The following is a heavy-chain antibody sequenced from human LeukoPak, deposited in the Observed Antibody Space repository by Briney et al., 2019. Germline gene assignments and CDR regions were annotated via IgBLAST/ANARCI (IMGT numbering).Heavy chain of an antibody. V-gene: IGHV3-23*01. Sequence: GGSLRLSCAASGFTFSSHAMSWVRQAPGTGLQWVSIITGSGGDTNYADSVKGRFTISRDNSKNTLYLQMNSLRAEDTAVYYCAKRPGPQTNDAFDIWGQGTMVTVSS. CDR3: AKRPGPQTNDAFDI. CDR2: ITGSGGDT. D-gene: IGHD1-7*01. CDR1: GFTFSSHA. J-gene: IGHJ3*02.